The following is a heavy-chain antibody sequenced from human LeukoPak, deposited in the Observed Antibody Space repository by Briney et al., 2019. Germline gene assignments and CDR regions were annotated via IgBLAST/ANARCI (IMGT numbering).Heavy chain of an antibody. CDR3: ARGFEYSSSSGDY. Sequence: GGSLRLSCAASGFTFSSYSMNWVRQAPGKGLEWVSYISSSSSTIYYADSVEGRFTISRDNAKNSLYLQMNRLRAEDTAVYYCARGFEYSSSSGDYWGQGTLVSVSS. D-gene: IGHD6-6*01. V-gene: IGHV3-48*01. J-gene: IGHJ4*02. CDR1: GFTFSSYS. CDR2: ISSSSSTI.